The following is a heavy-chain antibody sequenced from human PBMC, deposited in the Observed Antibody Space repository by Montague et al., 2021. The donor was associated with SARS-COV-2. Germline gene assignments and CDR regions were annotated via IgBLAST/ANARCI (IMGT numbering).Heavy chain of an antibody. Sequence: PALVKPTQTPTLTRTFSGFSLSTSEVGVGWIRQPPGKAPEFLALIYGDDDNRYKPSLKSRLTITKVTSKNQVVLTMTNVDPVDTATYYCAHFGILRYFDPWGQGTLVTVSS. CDR2: IYGDDDN. CDR1: GFSLSTSEVG. CDR3: AHFGILRYFDP. D-gene: IGHD3-9*01. V-gene: IGHV2-5*02. J-gene: IGHJ5*02.